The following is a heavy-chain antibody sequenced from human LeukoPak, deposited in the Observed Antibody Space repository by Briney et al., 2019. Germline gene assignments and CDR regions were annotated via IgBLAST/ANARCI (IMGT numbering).Heavy chain of an antibody. J-gene: IGHJ4*02. CDR2: IYYSGST. Sequence: SETLSLTCTVSGGSISSYYWSWIRQPPGKGLEWSGYIYYSGSTNYNPSLKSRVNISVDTSKKQFSLKLRSVTAADTAVYYCAGAGTYYYDSSGYYPPDYWGQGTLVTVSS. CDR1: GGSISSYY. V-gene: IGHV4-59*01. CDR3: AGAGTYYYDSSGYYPPDY. D-gene: IGHD3-22*01.